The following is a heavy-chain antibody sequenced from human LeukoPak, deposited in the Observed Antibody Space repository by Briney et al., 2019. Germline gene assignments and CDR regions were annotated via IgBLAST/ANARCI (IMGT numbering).Heavy chain of an antibody. D-gene: IGHD2-21*02. J-gene: IGHJ4*02. V-gene: IGHV3-30-3*01. CDR1: GFTFSSYA. Sequence: GGSLRLSCAASGFTFSSYAMHWVRQAPGKGLEWVAAISYDGSNKYYADSVKGRFTISRDNSKNTLYLRMNSLRAEDTAVYYCAREGDYCGGDCYPSGFDYWGQGTLVTVSS. CDR2: ISYDGSNK. CDR3: AREGDYCGGDCYPSGFDY.